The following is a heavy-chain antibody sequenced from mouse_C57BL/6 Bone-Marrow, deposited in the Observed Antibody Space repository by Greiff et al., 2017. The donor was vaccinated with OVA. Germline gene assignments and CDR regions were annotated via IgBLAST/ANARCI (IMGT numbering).Heavy chain of an antibody. Sequence: DVQLQESVAELVRPGASVKLSCTASGFTITNTSMHWVKQRPEQGLEWIGRIDPANGNTKYAPKFQGKATITADTSSNTAYLQLSSLTSEDTAIYYCALASSYFDYWGQGTTLTVSS. V-gene: IGHV14-3*01. CDR2: IDPANGNT. D-gene: IGHD1-1*01. CDR1: GFTITNTS. J-gene: IGHJ2*01. CDR3: ALASSYFDY.